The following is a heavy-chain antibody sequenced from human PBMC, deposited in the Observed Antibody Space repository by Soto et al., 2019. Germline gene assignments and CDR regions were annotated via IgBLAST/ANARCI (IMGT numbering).Heavy chain of an antibody. J-gene: IGHJ4*02. CDR1: GFTVSTYG. CDR2: ISRDEGTT. CDR3: TGEVASGY. D-gene: IGHD2-8*02. V-gene: IGHV3-30*03. Sequence: QVQLVESGGGVVQPGRSLRLSCAVSGFTVSTYGMHWVRQAPGKGLEWVAFISRDEGTTYYANFVKGRFTISRDNSRQKLFLELNSLSYDDMAVYYCTGEVASGYWVQGTLVTLSS.